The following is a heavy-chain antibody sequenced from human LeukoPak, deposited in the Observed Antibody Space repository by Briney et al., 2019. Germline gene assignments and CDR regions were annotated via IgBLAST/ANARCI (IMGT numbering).Heavy chain of an antibody. CDR3: ARGPKDRYYYYYMDV. V-gene: IGHV4-59*01. D-gene: IGHD3-3*01. J-gene: IGHJ6*03. CDR1: GGSISSYY. CDR2: IYYSGGT. Sequence: PSETLSLTCTVSGGSISSYYWSWIRQPPGKGLEWIVYIYYSGGTNYNPSLKSRVTISVDTSKNQFSLKLSSVTAADTAVYYCARGPKDRYYYYYMDVWGKGTTVTVSS.